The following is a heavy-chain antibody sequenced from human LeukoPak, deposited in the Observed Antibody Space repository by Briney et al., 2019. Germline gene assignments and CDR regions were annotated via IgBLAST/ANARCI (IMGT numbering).Heavy chain of an antibody. Sequence: PGGSLRLSCAASGFTFSSYSMNWVRQAPGKGLEWVSYISSSSSTIYYADSVKGRFTISRDNAKNSLYLQMNSLRAEDTVVYYCARESSGCLDYWGQGTLVTVSS. CDR3: ARESSGCLDY. V-gene: IGHV3-48*01. J-gene: IGHJ4*02. D-gene: IGHD6-19*01. CDR2: ISSSSSTI. CDR1: GFTFSSYS.